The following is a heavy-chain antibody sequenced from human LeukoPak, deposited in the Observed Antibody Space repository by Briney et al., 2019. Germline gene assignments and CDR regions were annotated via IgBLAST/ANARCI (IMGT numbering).Heavy chain of an antibody. Sequence: ASVKVSCKTSGYTFTAYYIHWVRQAPGQGLEWMGYINPNSGGTIYAQKFQGRVTMTRDTSINTGYMELSRLRSDDTAVYYCARVRGYYDSSGPRDYWGQGTLVTVSS. CDR1: GYTFTAYY. CDR2: INPNSGGT. D-gene: IGHD3-22*01. J-gene: IGHJ4*02. CDR3: ARVRGYYDSSGPRDY. V-gene: IGHV1-2*02.